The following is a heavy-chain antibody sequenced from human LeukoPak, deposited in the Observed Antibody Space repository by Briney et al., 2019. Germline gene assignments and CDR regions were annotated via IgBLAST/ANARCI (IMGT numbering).Heavy chain of an antibody. J-gene: IGHJ4*02. V-gene: IGHV3-21*01. CDR2: ISSGKTYI. Sequence: GGSLRLSCAASGFTFSSYSMNWVRQAPGKGLEWVSYISSGKTYIYYADSVKDRFTISRDNAKSSLYLQMNSLGVEDTAVYYCAGIGVAGQFDYWGQGTLVTVSS. D-gene: IGHD6-19*01. CDR1: GFTFSSYS. CDR3: AGIGVAGQFDY.